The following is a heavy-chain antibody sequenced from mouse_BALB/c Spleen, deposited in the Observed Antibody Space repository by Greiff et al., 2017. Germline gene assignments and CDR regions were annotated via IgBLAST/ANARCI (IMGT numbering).Heavy chain of an antibody. CDR3: ARHVYYGSSYGVHYAMDY. V-gene: IGHV5-6*01. Sequence: EVQLVESGGDLVKPGGSLKLSCAASGFTFSSYGMSWVRQTPDKRLEWVATISSGGSYTYYPDSVKGRFTISRDNAKNTLYLQMSSLKSEDTAMYYCARHVYYGSSYGVHYAMDYWGQGTSVTVSS. J-gene: IGHJ4*01. D-gene: IGHD1-1*01. CDR1: GFTFSSYG. CDR2: ISSGGSYT.